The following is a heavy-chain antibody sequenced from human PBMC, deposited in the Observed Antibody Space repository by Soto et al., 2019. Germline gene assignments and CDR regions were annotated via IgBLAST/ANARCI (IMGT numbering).Heavy chain of an antibody. Sequence: ASVRVSCKASGYTFTSYYMHWVRQAPGQGLEWMGIINPSGGSTSYAQKFQGRVTMTRDTSTSTVYMELSSLRSEDTAVYYCARKPLYSSGGYYYGMDVWGQGTTVTVSS. D-gene: IGHD6-19*01. J-gene: IGHJ6*02. CDR2: INPSGGST. CDR3: ARKPLYSSGGYYYGMDV. CDR1: GYTFTSYY. V-gene: IGHV1-46*01.